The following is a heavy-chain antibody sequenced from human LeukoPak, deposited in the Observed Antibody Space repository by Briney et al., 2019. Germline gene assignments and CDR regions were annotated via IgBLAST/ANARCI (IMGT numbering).Heavy chain of an antibody. CDR1: GFSFSSYT. Sequence: GRSLRLSCAAAGFSFSSYTMHWVRQAPAKGLDWVAAVSNDGSNTYYADSVKGRFTISRDSSRNTLYLQMNSLRVEDAAVYYCARDNSSGWYVSVIDYWGQGTLVTVSS. J-gene: IGHJ4*02. CDR2: VSNDGSNT. V-gene: IGHV3-30-3*01. D-gene: IGHD6-19*01. CDR3: ARDNSSGWYVSVIDY.